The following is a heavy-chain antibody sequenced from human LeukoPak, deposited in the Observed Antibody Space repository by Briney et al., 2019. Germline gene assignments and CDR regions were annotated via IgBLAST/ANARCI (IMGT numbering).Heavy chain of an antibody. J-gene: IGHJ4*02. CDR3: ARVNPCGIWTQCFDY. Sequence: GGPLRLSCAASGFTFSRYNMSWVRQAPGKGLEWVSSISRSNSYINYAVSVMGRFTSSTDNTKNSKYLQMKRLRAEDTAVYYCARVNPCGIWTQCFDYWGQGNLVTVSS. V-gene: IGHV3-21*01. CDR1: GFTFSRYN. CDR2: ISRSNSYI. D-gene: IGHD1-1*01.